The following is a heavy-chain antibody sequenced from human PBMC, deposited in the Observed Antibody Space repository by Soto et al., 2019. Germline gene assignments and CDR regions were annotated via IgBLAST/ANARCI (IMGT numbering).Heavy chain of an antibody. D-gene: IGHD5-18*01. CDR2: INAGNGNT. CDR3: ARERGRYSYGYGPEDYFDY. J-gene: IGHJ4*02. Sequence: ASVKVSCKASGYTFTSYAMHWVRQAPGQRLEWMGWINAGNGNTKYSQKFQGRVTITRDTSASTAYMELSSLRSEDTAVYYCARERGRYSYGYGPEDYFDYWGQGTLVTVS. V-gene: IGHV1-3*01. CDR1: GYTFTSYA.